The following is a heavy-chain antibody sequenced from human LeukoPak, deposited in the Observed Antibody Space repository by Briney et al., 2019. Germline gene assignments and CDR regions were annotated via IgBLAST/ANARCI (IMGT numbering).Heavy chain of an antibody. V-gene: IGHV3-23*01. D-gene: IGHD6-13*01. J-gene: IGHJ6*03. CDR3: ARHLNWGIAAADYYYYYYYMDV. CDR1: GFTFSNYA. CDR2: ISSSGGST. Sequence: PGGSLRLSCAASGFTFSNYAMTWVRQAPGKGLGWVSAISSSGGSTFYADSVKGRFTISRDNAKNSLYLQMNSLRAEDTAVYYCARHLNWGIAAADYYYYYYYMDVWGKGTTVTVSS.